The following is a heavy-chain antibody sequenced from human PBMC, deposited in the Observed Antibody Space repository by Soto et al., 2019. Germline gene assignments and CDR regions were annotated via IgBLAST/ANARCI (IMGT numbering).Heavy chain of an antibody. J-gene: IGHJ6*02. V-gene: IGHV3-11*01. D-gene: IGHD3-10*01. CDR3: ARVRFGEWGYAMDV. CDR2: ISSSGSSI. CDR1: GLTFSDCY. Sequence: QVPLVESGGGLVKPGGSLRLSCAASGLTFSDCYMNWIRQAPGKGLEWVSYISSSGSSINYAGSVKGRFTISRDNAKNSLYLQMNSLRAADTAMYYCARVRFGEWGYAMDVWGQGTTVTVSS.